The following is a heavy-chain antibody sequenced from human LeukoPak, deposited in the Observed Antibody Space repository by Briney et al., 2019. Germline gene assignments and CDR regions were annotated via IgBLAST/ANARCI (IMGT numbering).Heavy chain of an antibody. D-gene: IGHD4-11*01. J-gene: IGHJ4*02. CDR2: IWSDGTEK. CDR1: GFTFSTQG. V-gene: IGHV3-33*03. Sequence: GGSLRLSCAASGFTFSTQGMHWVRQAPGKGLEWVAVIWSDGTEKYYADAVKGRFTVSRDDSRNTLYLQMNSLRGEDTADYYCAKDAQRGFDYSNSLEYWGQGTLVTVSS. CDR3: AKDAQRGFDYSNSLEY.